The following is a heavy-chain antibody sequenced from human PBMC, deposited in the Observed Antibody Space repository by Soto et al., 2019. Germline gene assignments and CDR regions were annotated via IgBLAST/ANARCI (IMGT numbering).Heavy chain of an antibody. Sequence: PSETLSLTCTVSGGSMISYYWSWIRQPPGRGLEWIGHIYYGGSTNNNPSLNSRVTISLDTSKNQFSLKLSSVTAADTAVYYCARGPSGDKVDFWGQGTLVTVSS. CDR2: IYYGGST. D-gene: IGHD7-27*01. J-gene: IGHJ4*02. V-gene: IGHV4-59*08. CDR3: ARGPSGDKVDF. CDR1: GGSMISYY.